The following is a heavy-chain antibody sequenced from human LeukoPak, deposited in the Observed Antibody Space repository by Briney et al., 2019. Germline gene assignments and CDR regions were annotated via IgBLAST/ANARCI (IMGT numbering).Heavy chain of an antibody. CDR3: ARDDYGDYTDARYFDY. J-gene: IGHJ4*02. Sequence: ASVKVSCKASGGTFSSYAISWVRQAPGQGLEWMGRIIPILGIANYAQNFQGRVTITADKSTSTAYMELSSLRSEDTAVYYCARDDYGDYTDARYFDYWGQGTLVTVSS. D-gene: IGHD4-17*01. CDR2: IIPILGIA. CDR1: GGTFSSYA. V-gene: IGHV1-69*04.